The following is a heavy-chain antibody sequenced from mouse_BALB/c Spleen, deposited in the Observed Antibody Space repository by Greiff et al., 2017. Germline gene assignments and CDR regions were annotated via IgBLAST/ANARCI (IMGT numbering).Heavy chain of an antibody. CDR1: GFTFSDYY. Sequence: EVKLEESGGGLVKPGGSLKLSCAASGFTFSDYYMYWVRQTPEKGLEWVATISDGGSYTYYPDSVKGRFTISRDNAKNNLYLQMSSLKSEDTAMYYCARAREYGNYVPFAYWGQGTLVTVSA. D-gene: IGHD2-10*02. J-gene: IGHJ3*01. CDR3: ARAREYGNYVPFAY. V-gene: IGHV5-4*02. CDR2: ISDGGSYT.